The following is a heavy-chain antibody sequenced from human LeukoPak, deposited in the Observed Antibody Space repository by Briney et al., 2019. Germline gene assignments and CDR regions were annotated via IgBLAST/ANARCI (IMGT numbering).Heavy chain of an antibody. CDR1: DSFISSGGYY. CDR2: VYYSGST. Sequence: SSTLSLSCTVSDSFISSGGYYWSWIRQHPGKCLEMIGHVYYSGSTYYNPSLKSRVTIAVDTSKNQISLKLSSVTAADTAVYYSARAFAYYDMLTGYVASPTDYWGQGTLVTVSS. D-gene: IGHD3-9*01. CDR3: ARAFAYYDMLTGYVASPTDY. J-gene: IGHJ4*02. V-gene: IGHV4-31*03.